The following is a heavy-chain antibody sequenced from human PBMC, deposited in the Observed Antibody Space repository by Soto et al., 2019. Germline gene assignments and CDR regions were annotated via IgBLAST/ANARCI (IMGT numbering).Heavy chain of an antibody. D-gene: IGHD3-3*01. V-gene: IGHV3-23*01. CDR1: GFTFSSYA. J-gene: IGHJ6*02. CDR3: AKDKDWSGVYGMDV. Sequence: GGSLRRSCAASGFTFSSYAMSWVRQAPGKGLEWVTAINGGSTTYYADSVKGRFTISRDNSKNTLYLQMNSLRAEDTAVYYCAKDKDWSGVYGMDVWGQGTTVTVSS. CDR2: INGGSTT.